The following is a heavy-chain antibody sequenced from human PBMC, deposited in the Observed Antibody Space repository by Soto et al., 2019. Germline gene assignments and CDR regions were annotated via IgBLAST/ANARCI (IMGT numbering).Heavy chain of an antibody. Sequence: SETLSLTCAVSGGSISSGGYSWNWIRQPPGKGLEWIGYIYHSGYTFYNPSLKSRVTISVDKSKNQFSLKLTSLTAADTAVYYCARASSYYDILTGYYPYYYYGMDVWGQGTTVTVSS. V-gene: IGHV4-30-2*01. CDR3: ARASSYYDILTGYYPYYYYGMDV. CDR1: GGSISSGGYS. CDR2: IYHSGYT. J-gene: IGHJ6*02. D-gene: IGHD3-9*01.